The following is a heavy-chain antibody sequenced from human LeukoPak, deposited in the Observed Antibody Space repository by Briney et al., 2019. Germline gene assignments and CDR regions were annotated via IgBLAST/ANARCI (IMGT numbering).Heavy chain of an antibody. CDR1: GGSISSGDYY. CDR3: AGNLGYCSGGSCYSSDY. CDR2: IYYSGST. D-gene: IGHD2-15*01. Sequence: PSETLSLTCAVSGGSISSGDYYWSWIRQPPGKGLEWIGYIYYSGSTYYNPSLKSRVTISVDTSENQFSLKLSSVTAADTAVYYCAGNLGYCSGGSCYSSDYWGQGTLVTVSS. V-gene: IGHV4-30-4*01. J-gene: IGHJ4*02.